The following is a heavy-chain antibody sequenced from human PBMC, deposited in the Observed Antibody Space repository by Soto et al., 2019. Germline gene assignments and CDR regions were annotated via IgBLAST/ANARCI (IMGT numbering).Heavy chain of an antibody. Sequence: GESLTISCKGSGYGFTSYWIVWVLQMPGKGLECMGIIYPGDSDTRYSPSFQGQVTISADKSISTAYLQWRSLKASDTAMYYCARNTGRGMAKRTPWFDPWGQGTMVTVSS. CDR3: ARNTGRGMAKRTPWFDP. CDR1: GYGFTSYW. J-gene: IGHJ5*02. CDR2: IYPGDSDT. D-gene: IGHD5-12*01. V-gene: IGHV5-51*01.